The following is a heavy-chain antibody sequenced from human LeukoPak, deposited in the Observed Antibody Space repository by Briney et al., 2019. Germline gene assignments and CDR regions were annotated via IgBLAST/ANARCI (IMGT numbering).Heavy chain of an antibody. V-gene: IGHV4-31*02. Sequence: XXXQHXXXGXXWIGYIYXSGSTYYNPSLKSRVTISVDTSKNQFSLKLSSVTAADTAVYYCARGRYCSSTSCYRPYYFDYWGQGTLVTVSS. D-gene: IGHD2-2*02. J-gene: IGHJ4*02. CDR3: ARGRYCSSTSCYRPYYFDY. CDR2: IYXSGST.